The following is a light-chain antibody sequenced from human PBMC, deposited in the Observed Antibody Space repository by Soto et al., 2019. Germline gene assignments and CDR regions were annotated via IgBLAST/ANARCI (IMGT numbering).Light chain of an antibody. J-gene: IGLJ1*01. CDR3: CSYAGSYTLYV. V-gene: IGLV2-11*01. CDR2: DVS. CDR1: SSDVGGYNY. Sequence: QSVLTQPRSVSGSPGQSVTISCTGTSSDVGGYNYVSWYQHHPGKAPKLMIYDVSKRPSGVPDRFSGSKSGNTASLTISGLQAEDEADYYCCSYAGSYTLYVFVTGTKVTVL.